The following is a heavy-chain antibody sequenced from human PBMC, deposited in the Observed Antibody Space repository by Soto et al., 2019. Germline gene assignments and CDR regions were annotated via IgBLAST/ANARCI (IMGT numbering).Heavy chain of an antibody. Sequence: PGESLKISCKGSGYSFTSYWIGWVRQMPGKGLEWMGIIYPGDSDTRYSPSFQGQVTISADKSISTAYLQWSSLKASDTAMYYCARHIRNLRYYDYAMLVWGQGTTVTV. J-gene: IGHJ6*02. CDR3: ARHIRNLRYYDYAMLV. CDR2: IYPGDSDT. V-gene: IGHV5-51*01. CDR1: GYSFTSYW.